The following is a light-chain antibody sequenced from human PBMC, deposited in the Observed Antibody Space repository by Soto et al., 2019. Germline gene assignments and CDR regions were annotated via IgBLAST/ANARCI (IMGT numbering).Light chain of an antibody. CDR1: NIGSKS. J-gene: IGLJ2*01. CDR2: YDS. Sequence: SYELTQPPSVSVAPGKTARITCGGNNIGSKSVHWYQQKPGQAPVLVIYYDSDRPSGIPERFSGSNSGNTATLTISRVEAGDEADYYCQGWDSSSGRVVFGGGTKLTVL. CDR3: QGWDSSSGRVV. V-gene: IGLV3-21*04.